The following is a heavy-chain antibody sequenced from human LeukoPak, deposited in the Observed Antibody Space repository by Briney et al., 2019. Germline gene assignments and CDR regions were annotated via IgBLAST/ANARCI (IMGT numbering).Heavy chain of an antibody. CDR3: ARSRWHDAFDI. Sequence: ASLKVSCKASGYTFTGYYMHWVRQAPGQGLEWMGWINPNSGGTNYAQKFRGRVTMTRDTSISTAYMELSRLRSDDTAVYYCARSRWHDAFDIWGQGTMVTVSS. CDR1: GYTFTGYY. J-gene: IGHJ3*02. D-gene: IGHD4-23*01. V-gene: IGHV1-2*02. CDR2: INPNSGGT.